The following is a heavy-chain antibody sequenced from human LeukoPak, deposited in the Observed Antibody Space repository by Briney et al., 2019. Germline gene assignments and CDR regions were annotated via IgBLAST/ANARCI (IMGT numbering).Heavy chain of an antibody. V-gene: IGHV3-48*01. Sequence: GGSLRLSCAASGFTFSSYSMNWVRQAPGKGLERVSYISSSSSTIYYADSVKGRFTISRDNAKNSLYLQMNSLRAEDTAVYYCARDGFYGSGSYYPRYFDYWGQGTLVTVSS. D-gene: IGHD3-10*01. J-gene: IGHJ4*02. CDR3: ARDGFYGSGSYYPRYFDY. CDR2: ISSSSSTI. CDR1: GFTFSSYS.